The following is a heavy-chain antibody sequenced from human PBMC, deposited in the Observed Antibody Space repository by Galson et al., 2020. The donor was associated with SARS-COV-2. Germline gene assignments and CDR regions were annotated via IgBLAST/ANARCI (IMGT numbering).Heavy chain of an antibody. CDR1: GFTFSSYG. D-gene: IGHD5-18*01. V-gene: IGHV3-33*06. J-gene: IGHJ6*02. Sequence: GGSLRLSCAASGFTFSSYGMHWVRQAPGKGLEGVAVIWYDGSNKYYADSVKGRFTISRDNSKNTLYLQMNSLRAEDTAVYYCAKDGGYSYGSDYYYYGMDVWGQGTTVTVSS. CDR3: AKDGGYSYGSDYYYYGMDV. CDR2: IWYDGSNK.